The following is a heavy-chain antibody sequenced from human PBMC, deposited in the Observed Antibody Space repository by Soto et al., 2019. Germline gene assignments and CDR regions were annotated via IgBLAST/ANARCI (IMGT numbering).Heavy chain of an antibody. CDR1: GYTFTSYG. V-gene: IGHV1-18*01. CDR3: ARRRKRVDTSMVTYYCYFMGV. J-gene: IGHJ6*02. CDR2: ISAYNGNT. D-gene: IGHD5-18*01. Sequence: QVQLVQSGAEVKKPGASVKVSCKASGYTFTSYGVSWVRQAPGQGLEWMGWISAYNGNTNYAQKLQGRVTRTTDTSTSTVYMELRGLRSDDTAVYYCARRRKRVDTSMVTYYCYFMGVCGQVTTVTVS.